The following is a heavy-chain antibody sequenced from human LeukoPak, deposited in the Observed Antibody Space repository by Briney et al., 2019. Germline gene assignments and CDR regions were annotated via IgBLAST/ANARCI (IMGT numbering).Heavy chain of an antibody. D-gene: IGHD4-17*01. Sequence: PSETLSLTCSVSGGSISTYYWSWIRQPAGKGLEWIGRFYTSGNSYYNPSLKSRVTMSVDTSKNQFSLKLTSVTAADTAVYYSARLSTVTTSFDYWGQGTLVTVSS. J-gene: IGHJ4*02. V-gene: IGHV4-4*07. CDR2: FYTSGNS. CDR3: ARLSTVTTSFDY. CDR1: GGSISTYY.